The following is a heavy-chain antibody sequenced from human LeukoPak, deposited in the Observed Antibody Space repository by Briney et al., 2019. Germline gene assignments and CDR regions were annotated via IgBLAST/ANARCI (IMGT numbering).Heavy chain of an antibody. Sequence: GGSLRLSCAASGFTFSNAWMSWVRQAPGKGLEWVSVIYSGGSTYYADSVEGRFTISRDNSKNPLYLQMNSLRAEDTAVYYCASSIRFKTRWGQGTLVTVSS. J-gene: IGHJ4*02. D-gene: IGHD3-3*01. CDR2: IYSGGST. CDR3: ASSIRFKTR. CDR1: GFTFSNAW. V-gene: IGHV3-53*01.